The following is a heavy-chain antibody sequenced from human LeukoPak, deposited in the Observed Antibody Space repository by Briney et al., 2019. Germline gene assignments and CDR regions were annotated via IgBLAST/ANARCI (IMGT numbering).Heavy chain of an antibody. D-gene: IGHD4-23*01. J-gene: IGHJ4*02. CDR1: GFPFSTYA. CDR3: AKAVSNDHGGLDN. Sequence: PGGSLRLSCAASGFPFSTYAMSWVRQAPGKGLEWVSSILGSGGSTYYADSVKGRFAISRDNSKNTLYLQMNSLRAEDTAVYYSAKAVSNDHGGLDNWGQGTLVTVSS. CDR2: ILGSGGST. V-gene: IGHV3-23*01.